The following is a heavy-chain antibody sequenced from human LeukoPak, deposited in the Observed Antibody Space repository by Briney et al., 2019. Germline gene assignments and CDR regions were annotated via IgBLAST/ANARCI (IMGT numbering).Heavy chain of an antibody. Sequence: SETLSLTCTVSGGSISSSSYYWGWIRQPPGKGLEWIGSIYYSGSTYYNPSLKSRVTISVDTSKDQFSLKLSSVTAADTAVYYCARQMGFLEWLLSPVLSYYFDYWGQGTLVTVSS. J-gene: IGHJ4*02. D-gene: IGHD3-3*01. V-gene: IGHV4-39*01. CDR1: GGSISSSSYY. CDR2: IYYSGST. CDR3: ARQMGFLEWLLSPVLSYYFDY.